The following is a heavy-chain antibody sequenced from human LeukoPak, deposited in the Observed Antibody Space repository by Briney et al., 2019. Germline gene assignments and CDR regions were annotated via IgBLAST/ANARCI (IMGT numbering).Heavy chain of an antibody. CDR2: ISYDGSNK. J-gene: IGHJ4*02. Sequence: GRSLRLSCAASGFTFSSYGMYWVRQAPGKGLEWVAVISYDGSNKYYADSVKGRFTISRDNAKNSLYLQMNSLRAEDTAVYYCARGEYYYGSGSYYNGADYWGQGTLVTVSS. CDR3: ARGEYYYGSGSYYNGADY. V-gene: IGHV3-30*03. CDR1: GFTFSSYG. D-gene: IGHD3-10*01.